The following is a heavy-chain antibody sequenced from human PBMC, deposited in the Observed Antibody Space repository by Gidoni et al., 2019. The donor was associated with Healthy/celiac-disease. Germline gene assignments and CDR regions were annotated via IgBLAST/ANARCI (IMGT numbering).Heavy chain of an antibody. V-gene: IGHV3-23*01. CDR2: ISGSGGST. J-gene: IGHJ4*02. D-gene: IGHD2-2*01. CDR1: GFPFSSYA. Sequence: EVQLLASGGGLVQPGGSLRLSCAASGFPFSSYAMSWVRQAPGKGLEWVSAISGSGGSTYYADSVKGRFTISRDNSKNTLYLQMNSLRAEDTAVYYCAKAAKPLYCSSTSCAHFDYWGQGTLVTVSS. CDR3: AKAAKPLYCSSTSCAHFDY.